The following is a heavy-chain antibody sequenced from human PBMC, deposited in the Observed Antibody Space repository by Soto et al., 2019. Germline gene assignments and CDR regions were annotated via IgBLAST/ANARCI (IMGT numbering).Heavy chain of an antibody. J-gene: IGHJ5*02. D-gene: IGHD5-18*01. CDR2: IYYSGNT. CDR1: AGSVSSGDYY. CDR3: ARIPVDTSMIYWLDP. V-gene: IGHV4-61*08. Sequence: PSETLSPTCTVSAGSVSSGDYYWSWIRQRPGKGMLWIGYIYYSGNTNYNPSLKSRVIISVDTSTNLFSLKLTSVNAADTAVYYCARIPVDTSMIYWLDPWGQGTLVTVS.